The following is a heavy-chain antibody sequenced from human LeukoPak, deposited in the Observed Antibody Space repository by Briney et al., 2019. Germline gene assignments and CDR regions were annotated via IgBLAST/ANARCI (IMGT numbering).Heavy chain of an antibody. V-gene: IGHV4-34*01. J-gene: IGHJ6*02. D-gene: IGHD4-11*01. CDR3: ARIGYSNNYYYGMDV. CDR1: GGSFSGYY. Sequence: PSETLSLTCAVYGGSFSGYYWSWTRQSPGKGLEWIGTIDHTVSTYYNPSLKSRVTISVDTSKNQFSLRMNSVTAADTAVYYCARIGYSNNYYYGMDVWGQGTTVTVSS. CDR2: IDHTVST.